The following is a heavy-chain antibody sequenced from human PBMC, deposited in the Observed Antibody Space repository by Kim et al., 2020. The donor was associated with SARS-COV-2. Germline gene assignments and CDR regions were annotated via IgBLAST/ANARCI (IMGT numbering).Heavy chain of an antibody. V-gene: IGHV4-4*02. CDR3: ATLGIPGYCSGGSCYSGWYFDY. J-gene: IGHJ4*02. CDR1: GGSISSSNW. Sequence: SETLSLTCAVSGGSISSSNWWSWVRQPPGKGLEWIGEIYHSGSTNYNPSLKSRVTISVDKSKNQFSLKLSSVTAADTAVYYCATLGIPGYCSGGSCYSGWYFDYWGQGTLVTVSS. D-gene: IGHD2-15*01. CDR2: IYHSGST.